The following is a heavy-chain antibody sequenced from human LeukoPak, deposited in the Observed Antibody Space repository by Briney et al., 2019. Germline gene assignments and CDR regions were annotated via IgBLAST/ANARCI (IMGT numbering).Heavy chain of an antibody. V-gene: IGHV3-23*01. CDR1: GFTFSSYA. D-gene: IGHD3-3*01. CDR3: AREPTTYYDFWSGPTPYGMDV. Sequence: GGSLRLSCAASGFTFSSYAMSWVRQAPGKGLEWVSAISGSGGSTYYADSVKGRFTISRDNSKNTLYLQMNSLRAEDTAVYYCAREPTTYYDFWSGPTPYGMDVWGQGTTVTVSS. CDR2: ISGSGGST. J-gene: IGHJ6*02.